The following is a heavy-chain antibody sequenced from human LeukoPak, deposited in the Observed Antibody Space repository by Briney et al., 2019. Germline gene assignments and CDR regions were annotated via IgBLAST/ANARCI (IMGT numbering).Heavy chain of an antibody. J-gene: IGHJ5*02. CDR2: INPNSGGT. Sequence: GASVKVSCKASGYTFTSYGISWVRQAPGQGLEWMGWINPNSGGTNYAQKFQGRVTMTRDTSISTAYMELSRLRSDDTAVYYCARATGGDCSGGSCYSLSWFDPWGQGTLVTVSS. D-gene: IGHD2-15*01. CDR1: GYTFTSYG. CDR3: ARATGGDCSGGSCYSLSWFDP. V-gene: IGHV1-2*02.